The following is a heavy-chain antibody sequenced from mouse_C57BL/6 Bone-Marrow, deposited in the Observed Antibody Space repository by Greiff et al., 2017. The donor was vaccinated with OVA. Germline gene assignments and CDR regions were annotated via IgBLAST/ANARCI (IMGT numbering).Heavy chain of an antibody. V-gene: IGHV1-26*01. CDR1: GYTFTDYY. CDR2: INPNNGGT. D-gene: IGHD2-3*01. Sequence: EVQLQQSGPELVKPGASVKISCKASGYTFTDYYMNWVKQSHGKSLEWIGDINPNNGGTSYNQKFKGKATLTVDKSSSTAYMELRSLTSEDSAVYYCARSGGWLLTFAYWGQGTLVTVSA. J-gene: IGHJ3*01. CDR3: ARSGGWLLTFAY.